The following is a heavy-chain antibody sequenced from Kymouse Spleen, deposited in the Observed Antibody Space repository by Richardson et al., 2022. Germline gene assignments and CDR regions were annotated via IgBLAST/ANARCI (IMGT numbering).Heavy chain of an antibody. J-gene: IGHJ6*02. CDR1: GGSFSGYY. D-gene: IGHD1-7*01. CDR3: ARERGYNWNFYYYYGMDV. CDR2: INHSGST. Sequence: QVQLQQWGAGLLKPSETLSLTCAVYGGSFSGYYWSWIRQPPGKGLEWIGEINHSGSTNYNPSLKSRVTISVDTSKNQFSLKLSSVTAADTAVYYCARERGYNWNFYYYYGMDVWGQGTTVTVSS. V-gene: IGHV4-34*01.